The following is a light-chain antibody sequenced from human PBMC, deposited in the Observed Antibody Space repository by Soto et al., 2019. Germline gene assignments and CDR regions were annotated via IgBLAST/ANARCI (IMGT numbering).Light chain of an antibody. J-gene: IGLJ1*01. V-gene: IGLV2-14*01. CDR3: DSYTSGSSYV. Sequence: QSALTQPASVSGSPGQSITISCTGTSSDVGGYNYVSWYQQHPGKAPKLMMYDVSYRPSGVSDRFSGSKSGNTASLTISGLQSEDEADYYCDSYTSGSSYVFGTGTKLTVL. CDR2: DVS. CDR1: SSDVGGYNY.